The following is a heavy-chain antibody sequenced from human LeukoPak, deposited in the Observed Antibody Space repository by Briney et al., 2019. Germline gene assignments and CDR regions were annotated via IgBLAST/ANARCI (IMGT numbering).Heavy chain of an antibody. CDR1: GFTFSSYG. D-gene: IGHD3-10*01. CDR3: AKFSQYYYGSGSEPIRYYTLDY. J-gene: IGHJ4*02. V-gene: IGHV3-30*18. CDR2: ISYDGSNK. Sequence: GGSLRLSCAASGFTFSSYGMHWVRQAPGKGLEWVAVISYDGSNKYYADSVKGRFTISRDNSKNTLYLQMNSLRAEDTAVYYCAKFSQYYYGSGSEPIRYYTLDYWGQGTLVTVSS.